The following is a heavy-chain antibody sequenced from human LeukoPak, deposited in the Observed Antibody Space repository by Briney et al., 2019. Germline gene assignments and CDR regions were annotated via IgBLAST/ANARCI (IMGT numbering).Heavy chain of an antibody. V-gene: IGHV3-11*01. CDR1: GFTFSDYY. D-gene: IGHD6-19*01. J-gene: IGHJ4*02. CDR2: ISGSGSTI. Sequence: PGGSLRLSCAASGFTFSDYYMSWNRQAPGKGLEWVSHISGSGSTINYADSVKGRFTISRDNAKNSLYLQMNSLRAEDTAVYYCARDVGSSGWYGGYFDYWGQGTLVTVSS. CDR3: ARDVGSSGWYGGYFDY.